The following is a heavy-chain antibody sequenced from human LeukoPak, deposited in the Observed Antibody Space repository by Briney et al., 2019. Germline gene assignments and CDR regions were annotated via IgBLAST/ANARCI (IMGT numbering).Heavy chain of an antibody. J-gene: IGHJ5*02. CDR3: ARGGGYCSSTSCPTFDP. CDR1: GGSISSYY. V-gene: IGHV4-4*07. CDR2: IYTSGST. Sequence: SETLSLTCTVSGGSISSYYWSWIRQPAGKGLEWIGRIYTSGSTNYNPSLKSRVTMSVDTSKNQFSLKLSSVTAADTAVYYSARGGGYCSSTSCPTFDPWGQGTLVAVSS. D-gene: IGHD2-2*01.